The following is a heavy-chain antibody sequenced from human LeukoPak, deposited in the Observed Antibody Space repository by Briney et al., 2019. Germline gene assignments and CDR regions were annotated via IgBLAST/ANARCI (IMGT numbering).Heavy chain of an antibody. Sequence: PGGSLRLSCAASGFTFSSYAMHWVRQAPGKGLEYVSAISSNGGSTYYANPVKGRFTISRDNSKNTLYLQMGSLRAEDMAVYYCARGTSGYYYATLYYYGMDVWGQGTTVTVSS. J-gene: IGHJ6*02. CDR1: GFTFSSYA. CDR2: ISSNGGST. CDR3: ARGTSGYYYATLYYYGMDV. D-gene: IGHD3-22*01. V-gene: IGHV3-64*01.